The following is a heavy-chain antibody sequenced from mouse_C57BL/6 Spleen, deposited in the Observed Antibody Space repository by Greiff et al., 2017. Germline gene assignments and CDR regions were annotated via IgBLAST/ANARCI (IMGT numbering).Heavy chain of an antibody. V-gene: IGHV5-4*01. D-gene: IGHD4-1*01. CDR1: GFTFSSYA. J-gene: IGHJ3*01. Sequence: EVQRVESGGGLVKPGGSLKLSCAASGFTFSSYAMSWVRQTPEKRLEWVATISDGGSYAYYPDNVKGRFTISRDNAKNNLYLQMSHLKAEDTAMYYCAREETGRSWFAYWGQGTLVTVSA. CDR3: AREETGRSWFAY. CDR2: ISDGGSYA.